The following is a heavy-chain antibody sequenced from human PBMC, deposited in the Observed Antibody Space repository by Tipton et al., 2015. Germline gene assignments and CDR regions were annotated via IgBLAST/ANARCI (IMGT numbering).Heavy chain of an antibody. D-gene: IGHD3-9*01. V-gene: IGHV4-4*01. Sequence: TLSLTCTISGDSISSDYWWGWVRQPPGKGLEWIGEIFHTGNTNYNPSLMSRLTISVDKSKNQFSLKLSSVTAADTAVYFCARDGRYDILTGHSHQYGMDVWGQGTTVTVSS. CDR2: IFHTGNT. CDR1: GDSISSDYW. J-gene: IGHJ6*02. CDR3: ARDGRYDILTGHSHQYGMDV.